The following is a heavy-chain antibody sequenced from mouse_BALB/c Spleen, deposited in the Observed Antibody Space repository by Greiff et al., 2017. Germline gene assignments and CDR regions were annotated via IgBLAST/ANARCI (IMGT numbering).Heavy chain of an antibody. CDR3: ARAPIYYGYDGMYFDY. Sequence: ESGPSLVKPSQTLSLTCSVTGDSITSGYWNWIRKFPGNKLEYMGYISYSGSTYYNPSLKSRISITRDTSKNQYYLQLNSVTTEDTATYYCARAPIYYGYDGMYFDYWGQGTTLTVSS. V-gene: IGHV3-8*02. D-gene: IGHD2-2*01. CDR2: ISYSGST. J-gene: IGHJ2*01. CDR1: GDSITSGY.